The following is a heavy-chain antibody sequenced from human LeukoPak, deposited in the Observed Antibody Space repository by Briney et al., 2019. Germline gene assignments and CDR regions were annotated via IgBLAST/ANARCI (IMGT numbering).Heavy chain of an antibody. CDR2: IIPIFGTA. CDR3: AGTKSGYSYGSPLYYFDY. CDR1: GGTFSSYA. Sequence: SSVKVSCKASGGTFSSYAISWVRQAPGQGLEWMGGIIPIFGTANYAQKFQGRVTITTDESTSTAYMELSSLRSEDTAVYYCAGTKSGYSYGSPLYYFDYWGQGTQVTVSS. D-gene: IGHD5-18*01. V-gene: IGHV1-69*05. J-gene: IGHJ4*02.